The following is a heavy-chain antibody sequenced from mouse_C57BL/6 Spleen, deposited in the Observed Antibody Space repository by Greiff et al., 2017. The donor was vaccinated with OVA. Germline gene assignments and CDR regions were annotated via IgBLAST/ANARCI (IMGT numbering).Heavy chain of an antibody. CDR2: IDPETGGT. CDR1: GYTFTDYE. D-gene: IGHD1-2*01. V-gene: IGHV1-15*01. J-gene: IGHJ3*01. CDR3: TRSRALLWFAY. Sequence: VQLQQSGAELVRPGASVTLSCKASGYTFTDYEMHWVKQTPVHGLEWIGAIDPETGGTAYNQKFKGKAILTADKSSSTAYMELRSLTSEDSAVYYCTRSRALLWFAYWGQGTLVTVSA.